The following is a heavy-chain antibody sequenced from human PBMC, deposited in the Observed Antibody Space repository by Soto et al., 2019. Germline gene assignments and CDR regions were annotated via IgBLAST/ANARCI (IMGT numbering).Heavy chain of an antibody. CDR1: GFTFSSSA. CDR2: VSANGQGI. Sequence: GGSLRLSCAASGFTFSSSAISWVRQAPGKGLEWVSAVSANGQGIYYADSVRGRFTISRDNSKNTVFLHMDSLSAEDTAVYYCAKDRHYPRAYFHYWGQGTLVTVYS. V-gene: IGHV3-23*01. D-gene: IGHD3-10*01. J-gene: IGHJ4*02. CDR3: AKDRHYPRAYFHY.